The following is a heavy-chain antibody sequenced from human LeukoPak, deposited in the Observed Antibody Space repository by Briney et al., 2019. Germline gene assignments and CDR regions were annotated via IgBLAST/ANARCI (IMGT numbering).Heavy chain of an antibody. CDR3: DAVTTRASYYYYMDV. D-gene: IGHD4-17*01. CDR1: GGSISSTSYY. J-gene: IGHJ6*03. CDR2: IYYSGST. V-gene: IGHV4-39*07. Sequence: PSETLSLTCTVSGGSISSTSYYWGWIRQPPGKGLEWIVNIYYSGSTYYNPSLKSRVTISVDTSKNQFSLKLSSVTAADTAVYYCDAVTTRASYYYYMDVWGKGTPVTVSS.